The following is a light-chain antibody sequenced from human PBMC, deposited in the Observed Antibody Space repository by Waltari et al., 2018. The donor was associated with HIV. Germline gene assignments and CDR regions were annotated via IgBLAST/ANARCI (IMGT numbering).Light chain of an antibody. Sequence: DIVMTRSPLSLPVTPGEPASISCRSSQSLLHSSGYHYLDWFLQKPGQSPQVLIYVASNRASGVPDRFSGSGSGIDFTLKISRVEADDVGVYYCMQALQTPYTFGRGTKLEIK. J-gene: IGKJ2*01. V-gene: IGKV2-28*01. CDR3: MQALQTPYT. CDR2: VAS. CDR1: QSLLHSSGYHY.